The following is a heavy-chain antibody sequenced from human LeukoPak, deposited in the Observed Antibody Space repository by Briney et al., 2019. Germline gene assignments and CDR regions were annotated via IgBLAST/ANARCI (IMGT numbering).Heavy chain of an antibody. D-gene: IGHD3-22*01. J-gene: IGHJ4*02. V-gene: IGHV4-59*01. Sequence: SETLSLTCTVSGGSISSYYWSWIRQPPGKGLEWIGYIYYSGSTNYNPSLKSRVTISVDTSKNQFSLKLSSVTAADTAVYYCARSMERNYYDSSGPEWRYWGQGTLVTVSS. CDR2: IYYSGST. CDR1: GGSISSYY. CDR3: ARSMERNYYDSSGPEWRY.